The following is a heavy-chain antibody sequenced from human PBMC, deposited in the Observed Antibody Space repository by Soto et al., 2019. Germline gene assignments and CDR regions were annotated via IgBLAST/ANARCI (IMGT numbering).Heavy chain of an antibody. V-gene: IGHV3-74*01. CDR1: GFTFNSYW. CDR3: ARGIRNYYGMAV. Sequence: GGSLRLSCAASGFTFNSYWMHWVRQAPGKGLVWVSRIKGDESTTNYADSVKGRFTISRDNAKNTVYLQMNSLRAEDTALYYCARGIRNYYGMAVWGQGTTVTVSS. J-gene: IGHJ6*02. CDR2: IKGDESTT. D-gene: IGHD5-18*01.